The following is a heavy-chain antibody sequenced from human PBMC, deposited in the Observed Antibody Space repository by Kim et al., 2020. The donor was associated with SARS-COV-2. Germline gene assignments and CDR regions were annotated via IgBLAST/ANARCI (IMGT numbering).Heavy chain of an antibody. V-gene: IGHV3-30*04. D-gene: IGHD5-12*01. CDR1: GFTFSSYA. CDR2: ISYDGSNK. Sequence: GGSLRLSCAASGFTFSSYAMHWVRQAPGKGLEWVAVISYDGSNKYYADSVKGRFTISRDNSKNTLYLQMNSLRAEDTAVYYCARDVGIEDIVATTCFDYWGQGTLVTVSS. J-gene: IGHJ4*02. CDR3: ARDVGIEDIVATTCFDY.